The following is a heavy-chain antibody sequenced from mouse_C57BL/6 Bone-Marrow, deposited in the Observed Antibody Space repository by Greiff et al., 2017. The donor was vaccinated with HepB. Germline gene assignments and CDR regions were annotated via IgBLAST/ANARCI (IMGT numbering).Heavy chain of an antibody. D-gene: IGHD1-1*01. J-gene: IGHJ1*03. CDR2: IRSKSSNYAT. CDR3: VRDLDYGSRGGYFDV. V-gene: IGHV10-3*01. CDR1: GFTFNTYA. Sequence: EVQLVESGGGLVQPKGSLKLSCAASGFTFNTYAMHWVRQAPGKGLEWVARIRSKSSNYATYYADSVKDRFTISRDDSQSMLYLQMNNLKTEDTAMYYGVRDLDYGSRGGYFDVWGTGTTVTVSS.